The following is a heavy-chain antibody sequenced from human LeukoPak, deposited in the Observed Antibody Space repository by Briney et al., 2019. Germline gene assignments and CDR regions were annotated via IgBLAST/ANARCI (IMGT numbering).Heavy chain of an antibody. CDR1: GFTFSSYG. V-gene: IGHV3-33*06. D-gene: IGHD3-22*01. CDR2: IWYDGSNK. J-gene: IGHJ5*02. CDR3: AKGGNYYDSSGDTFDP. Sequence: PGRSLRLSCAASGFTFSSYGMHWVRQAPGKRLEWVAVIWYDGSNKYYADSVKGRFTISRDNSKNTLYLQMNSLRAEDTAVYYCAKGGNYYDSSGDTFDPWGQGTLVTVSS.